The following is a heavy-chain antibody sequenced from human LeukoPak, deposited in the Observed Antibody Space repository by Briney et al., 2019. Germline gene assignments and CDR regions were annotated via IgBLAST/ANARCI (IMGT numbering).Heavy chain of an antibody. CDR3: ARGGNLPFDY. V-gene: IGHV3-74*01. CDR1: GFTFSSYW. D-gene: IGHD4-23*01. J-gene: IGHJ4*02. Sequence: GGSLRLSCAASGFTFSSYWMHWVRQAPGKGLVWVSRIESDGSSTSYADSVKGRFTISRDNAKNTLYLQMNSLRAEDTAVYYCARGGNLPFDYWGRGTLVTVSS. CDR2: IESDGSST.